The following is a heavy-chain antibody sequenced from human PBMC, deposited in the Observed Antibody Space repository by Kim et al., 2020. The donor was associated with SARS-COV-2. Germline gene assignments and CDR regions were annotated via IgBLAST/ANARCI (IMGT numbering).Heavy chain of an antibody. Sequence: KSRVTISVDTSKNQFSLKLSSVTAADTAVYYCARGPTVTYSFYYYYYMDVWGKGTTVTVSS. J-gene: IGHJ6*03. D-gene: IGHD4-4*01. V-gene: IGHV4-34*01. CDR3: ARGPTVTYSFYYYYYMDV.